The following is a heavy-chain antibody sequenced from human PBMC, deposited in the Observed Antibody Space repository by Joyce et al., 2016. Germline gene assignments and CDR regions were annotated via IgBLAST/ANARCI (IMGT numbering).Heavy chain of an antibody. Sequence: EVQLVESGGNLVQPGGSLRLSCAASGFPFSNYWMTWVRQAPGKGLEWVANIKQDGSEKYYGDSVKSRFTISRDNARNSLSLQMNSLRVEDTAVYYCAREWPLSNGLYGYYYYYFYMDVWGKGTTVTVSS. J-gene: IGHJ6*03. D-gene: IGHD6-25*01. V-gene: IGHV3-7*03. CDR1: GFPFSNYW. CDR2: IKQDGSEK. CDR3: AREWPLSNGLYGYYYYYFYMDV.